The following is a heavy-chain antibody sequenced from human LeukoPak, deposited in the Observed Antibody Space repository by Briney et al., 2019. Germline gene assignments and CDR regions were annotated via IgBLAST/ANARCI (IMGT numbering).Heavy chain of an antibody. CDR3: ARIRATPNDAFDI. J-gene: IGHJ3*02. CDR2: IDWDDDK. V-gene: IGHV2-70*11. D-gene: IGHD2-15*01. CDR1: GFSLSTSGMC. Sequence: SGPTLVNPTQTLTLTCTFSGFSLSTSGMCVSWIRQPPGKALEWLARIDWDDDKYYSTSLKTRLTISKDTSKNQVVLTITNMDPVDTATYYCARIRATPNDAFDIWGQGTMVTVSS.